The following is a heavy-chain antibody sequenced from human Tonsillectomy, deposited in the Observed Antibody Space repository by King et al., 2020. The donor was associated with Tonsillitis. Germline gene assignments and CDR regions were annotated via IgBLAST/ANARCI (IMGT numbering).Heavy chain of an antibody. Sequence: VQLVESGGGLVQPGRSLRLSCRPSGFTFADYALSWFRQAPGKGLEWVGVITSKTYGGTPEYAASVRGRFTMSRDDSKSIAYLQMNSLKTEDKAVYYCTKDFDRGSSALWGQGSLVTVSS. J-gene: IGHJ1*01. CDR1: GFTFADYA. CDR2: ITSKTYGGTP. CDR3: TKDFDRGSSAL. V-gene: IGHV3-49*03. D-gene: IGHD3-9*01.